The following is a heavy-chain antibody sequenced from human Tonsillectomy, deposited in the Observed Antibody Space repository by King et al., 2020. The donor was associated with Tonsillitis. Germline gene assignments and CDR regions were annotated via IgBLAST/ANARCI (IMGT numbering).Heavy chain of an antibody. V-gene: IGHV1-24*01. CDR3: ATGPLETTRLLDY. CDR2: FHPEDGER. Sequence: QLVQSGAEVKKPGASVKVSCKVSGFSFSELSVHWVRQAPGKGLEWMGGFHPEDGERTYAQKFQGRVTMTEDTSTGTAYMELRNLRSQDTALYYCATGPLETTRLLDYWGQGTLVTVSS. D-gene: IGHD1-7*01. CDR1: GFSFSELS. J-gene: IGHJ4*02.